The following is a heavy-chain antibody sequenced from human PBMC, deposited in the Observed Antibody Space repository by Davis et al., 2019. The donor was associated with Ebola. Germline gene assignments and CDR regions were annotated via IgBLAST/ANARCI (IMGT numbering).Heavy chain of an antibody. V-gene: IGHV1-18*01. D-gene: IGHD3-16*01. CDR1: GGTFSSYA. Sequence: ASVKVSCKASGGTFSSYAISWVRQAPGQGLEWMGWISAYNGNTNYAQKLQGRVTMTTDTSTSTAYMELSSLRSEDTAVYYCARDKTSYVYYYYGMDVWGQGTTVTVSS. CDR2: ISAYNGNT. J-gene: IGHJ6*02. CDR3: ARDKTSYVYYYYGMDV.